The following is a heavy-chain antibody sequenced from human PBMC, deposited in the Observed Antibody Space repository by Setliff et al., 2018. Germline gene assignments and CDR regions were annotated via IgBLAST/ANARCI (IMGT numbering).Heavy chain of an antibody. CDR2: INPNSAGT. CDR3: AGVDVLTASPF. D-gene: IGHD3-9*01. V-gene: IGHV1-2*02. J-gene: IGHJ4*02. Sequence: RASVKVSCKASANTFIAYYIHWVRQAPGQGLEWMGWINPNSAGTNYAQKFQGRVTMAWDASTTTAYLDLSRLTSDDTASYYCAGVDVLTASPFWGLGTRVTVSS. CDR1: ANTFIAYY.